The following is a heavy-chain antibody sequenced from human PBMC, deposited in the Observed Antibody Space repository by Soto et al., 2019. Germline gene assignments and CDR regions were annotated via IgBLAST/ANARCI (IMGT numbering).Heavy chain of an antibody. Sequence: SETLSLTCAVSGNSISSYSWSWIRQPPGKGLEWIGYIYYSGSTNYNPSLKSRVTISLDTSKNQFSLRLSSVTAADTAVYYCASSIAGAGTRGWFDPWGQGTLVTVSS. V-gene: IGHV4-59*01. CDR2: IYYSGST. D-gene: IGHD6-13*01. CDR1: GNSISSYS. J-gene: IGHJ5*02. CDR3: ASSIAGAGTRGWFDP.